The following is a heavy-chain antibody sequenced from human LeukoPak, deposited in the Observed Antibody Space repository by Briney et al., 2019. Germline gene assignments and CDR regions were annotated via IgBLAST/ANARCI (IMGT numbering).Heavy chain of an antibody. J-gene: IGHJ4*02. Sequence: SETLSLTCAVSGYSISSGYYWGWIRQPPGNGLEWIGSIYHSGSTYYNPSLKSRVTISVDTSKNQFSLKLSSVTAADTAVYYCARDRRYYYDSSGSSPFDYWGQGTLVTVSS. V-gene: IGHV4-38-2*02. CDR1: GYSISSGYY. CDR2: IYHSGST. CDR3: ARDRRYYYDSSGSSPFDY. D-gene: IGHD3-22*01.